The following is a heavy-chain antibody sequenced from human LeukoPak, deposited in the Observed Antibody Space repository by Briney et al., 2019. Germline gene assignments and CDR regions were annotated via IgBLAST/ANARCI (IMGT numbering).Heavy chain of an antibody. J-gene: IGHJ5*02. D-gene: IGHD3-3*01. Sequence: QPGGSLRLSCAASGFTFSSYWMHWVRRAPGKGLVWVSRINSDGSSTSYADSVKGRFTISRDNAKNTLYLQMNSLRAEDTAVYYCAREMRDSYYDFWSGYYEEDNWFDPWGQGTLVTVSS. CDR1: GFTFSSYW. CDR3: AREMRDSYYDFWSGYYEEDNWFDP. CDR2: INSDGSST. V-gene: IGHV3-74*01.